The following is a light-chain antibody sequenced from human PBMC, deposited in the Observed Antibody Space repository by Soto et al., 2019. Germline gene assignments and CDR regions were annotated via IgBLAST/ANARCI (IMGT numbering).Light chain of an antibody. CDR2: GAS. CDR1: QSVSSN. J-gene: IGKJ1*01. CDR3: QQYNNFWT. V-gene: IGKV3-15*01. Sequence: EIVMTQSPATLSVSPGERATLSCRASQSVSSNLAWYQQKPGQAPRLLIYGASTRATGIPARFSGSGSGTEFTITISSLQSEDFAVYYCQQYNNFWTFGQGTKVEIK.